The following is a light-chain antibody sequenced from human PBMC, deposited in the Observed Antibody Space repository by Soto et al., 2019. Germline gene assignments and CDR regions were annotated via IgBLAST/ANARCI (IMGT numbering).Light chain of an antibody. Sequence: EIVLTQSPGTLSLSPGERATLSCRASQSVSSSYLAWYQQKPGQAPRLLIYGASTRATGTPARFSGSGSGTEFTLTISSLDPEDFAVYYCQQRSDWPPSPITVGQGTRLEIK. J-gene: IGKJ5*01. CDR2: GAS. CDR1: QSVSSSY. CDR3: QQRSDWPPSPIT. V-gene: IGKV3D-20*02.